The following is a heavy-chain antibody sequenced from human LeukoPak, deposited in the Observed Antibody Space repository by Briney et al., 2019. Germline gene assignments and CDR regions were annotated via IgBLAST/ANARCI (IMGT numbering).Heavy chain of an antibody. V-gene: IGHV4-4*02. Sequence: SGTLSLTCAVSGGSISSSNWWSWVRQPPGKGLEWIGEIYHSGSTNYNPSLKSRVTISVDTSKNQFSLKLNSVTAADTAVYYCARDKIEDSGYQNWFDPWGRGTLVTVSS. CDR3: ARDKIEDSGYQNWFDP. J-gene: IGHJ5*02. D-gene: IGHD3-22*01. CDR1: GGSISSSNW. CDR2: IYHSGST.